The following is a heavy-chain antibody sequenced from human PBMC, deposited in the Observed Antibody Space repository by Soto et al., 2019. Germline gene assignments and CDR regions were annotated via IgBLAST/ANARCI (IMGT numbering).Heavy chain of an antibody. J-gene: IGHJ5*02. V-gene: IGHV2-5*02. CDR3: AHLLGYCSGGSCFPYNWFDP. CDR1: GFSLSTSGVG. D-gene: IGHD2-15*01. Sequence: SGPTLVNPTQTLTLTCTFSGFSLSTSGVGVGWIRQPPGKALEWLALIYWDDDKRYSPSLKSRLTITKDTSKNQVVLTMTNMDPVDTATYCCAHLLGYCSGGSCFPYNWFDPWGQGTLVTVSS. CDR2: IYWDDDK.